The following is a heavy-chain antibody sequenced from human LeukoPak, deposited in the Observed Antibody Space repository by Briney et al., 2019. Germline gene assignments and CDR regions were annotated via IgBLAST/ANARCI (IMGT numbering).Heavy chain of an antibody. CDR3: ARSRYCSSTSCYRWFDP. CDR1: GFTFSSYA. CDR2: ISGSGGST. D-gene: IGHD2-2*02. V-gene: IGHV3-23*01. Sequence: GGSLRLSCAASGFTFSSYAMSWVRQAPGKGLEWVSAISGSGGSTYYADSVKGRFTISRDNSKNTLYLQMNSLRAEDTAVYYCARSRYCSSTSCYRWFDPWGQGTLVTVSS. J-gene: IGHJ5*02.